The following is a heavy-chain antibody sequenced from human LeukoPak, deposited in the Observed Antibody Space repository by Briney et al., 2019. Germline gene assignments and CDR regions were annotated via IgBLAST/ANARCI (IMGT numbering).Heavy chain of an antibody. CDR1: GFTFNNYA. CDR2: ISGSGGSR. D-gene: IGHD2-21*01. CDR3: AKGKGIGFDY. Sequence: GGSLRLSCAASGFTFNNYAMSWFRQAPGKGLEWVSGISGSGGSRHYADSVKGRFTISRDNSKNTLGLQMNSLRAEDTAVYYCAKGKGIGFDYWGQGTLVTVSS. V-gene: IGHV3-23*01. J-gene: IGHJ4*02.